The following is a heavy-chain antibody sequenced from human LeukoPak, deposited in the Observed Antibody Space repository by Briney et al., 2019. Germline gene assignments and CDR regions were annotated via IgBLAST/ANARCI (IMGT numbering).Heavy chain of an antibody. CDR1: GLIFSEYW. Sequence: PGGSLRLSCAGSGLIFSEYWVHSVRQAPGKGLVWVSRINIEGSRTDYADSVRGRFTISRDNAKNTLYLQMNSLTAEDTAVYYCVSSMIGRIDFWGQGTVVSVSS. CDR2: INIEGSRT. J-gene: IGHJ4*02. D-gene: IGHD6-6*01. CDR3: VSSMIGRIDF. V-gene: IGHV3-74*01.